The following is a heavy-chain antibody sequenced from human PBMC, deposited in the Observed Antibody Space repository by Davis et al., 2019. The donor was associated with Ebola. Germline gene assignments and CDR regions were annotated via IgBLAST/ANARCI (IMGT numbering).Heavy chain of an antibody. CDR1: GFTFSTYN. CDR3: AGSYTNYVRY. Sequence: GESLKISCAASGFTFSTYNMNWVRQARGKGLEWVSSISSSSSYIYYADSMKGRFTISRDNAKNSLYLQMNSLRVEDTAVYYCAGSYTNYVRYWGQGTLVTVSS. CDR2: ISSSSSYI. V-gene: IGHV3-21*01. D-gene: IGHD4-11*01. J-gene: IGHJ4*02.